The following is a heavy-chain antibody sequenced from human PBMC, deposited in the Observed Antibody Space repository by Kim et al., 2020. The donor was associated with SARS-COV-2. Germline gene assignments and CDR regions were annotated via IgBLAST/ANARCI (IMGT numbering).Heavy chain of an antibody. CDR2: IYYSGST. CDR3: ARREGWLLSYFDY. J-gene: IGHJ4*02. Sequence: SETLSLTCTVSGGSISSSSYYWGWIRQPPGKGLEWIGSIYYSGSTYYNPSLKSRVTISVDTSKNQFSLKLSSVTASDTAVYYCARREGWLLSYFDYWGQGTLVTVSS. D-gene: IGHD3-22*01. CDR1: GGSISSSSYY. V-gene: IGHV4-39*01.